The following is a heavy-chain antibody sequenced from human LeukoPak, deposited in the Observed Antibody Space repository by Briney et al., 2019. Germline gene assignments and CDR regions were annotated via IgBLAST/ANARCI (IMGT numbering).Heavy chain of an antibody. J-gene: IGHJ4*02. CDR3: AREPGLSGSYYDYFDY. CDR2: ISSSGSTI. V-gene: IGHV3-11*04. CDR1: GFTFSDYY. Sequence: GGSLRLSXAASGFTFSDYYMSWIRQAPGKGLEWVSYISSSGSTIYYADSVKGRFTISRDNAKNSLYLQMNSLRAEDTAVYYCAREPGLSGSYYDYFDYWGQGTLVTVSS. D-gene: IGHD1-26*01.